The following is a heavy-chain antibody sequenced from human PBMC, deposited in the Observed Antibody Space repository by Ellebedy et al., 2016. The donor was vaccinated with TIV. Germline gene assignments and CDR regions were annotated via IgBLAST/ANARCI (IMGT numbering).Heavy chain of an antibody. Sequence: MPSATLSLTCAVHGESFTAYYWTWVRQSPEKGLEWLGEISHSGIGNYNPSLESRLTISVDISENQFSLKLSSVTAADTAVYYCRQESITADIWGQGTMVTVSS. CDR3: RQESITADI. D-gene: IGHD3-10*01. CDR2: ISHSGIG. J-gene: IGHJ3*02. CDR1: GESFTAYY. V-gene: IGHV4-34*03.